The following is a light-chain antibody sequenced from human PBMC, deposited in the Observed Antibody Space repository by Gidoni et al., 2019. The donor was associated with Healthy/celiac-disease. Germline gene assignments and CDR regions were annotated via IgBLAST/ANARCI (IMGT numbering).Light chain of an antibody. J-gene: IGKJ3*01. V-gene: IGKV3-11*01. CDR2: DAS. Sequence: EIMLTQSPATLSLSPGERATLSCRASQSVSSYLAWYQQKPGQAPRLLIYDASNRATGIPARFSGNGSGTDFTLTISSLEPEDFAVYYCQQRSNWPLFGPGTKVDIK. CDR1: QSVSSY. CDR3: QQRSNWPL.